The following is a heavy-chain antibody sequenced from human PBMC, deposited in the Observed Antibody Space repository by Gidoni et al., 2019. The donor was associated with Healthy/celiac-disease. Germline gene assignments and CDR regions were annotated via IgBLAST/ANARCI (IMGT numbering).Heavy chain of an antibody. Sequence: QVQLLQSGAEVQKPGASLTVSCKSSGYTFTVYYMHWVRQAPGQVLEWMGWINPNSGGTNYAQKFQGRVTMTRDTSISTAYMELSRLRSDDTAVYYCARREAARDYWGQGTLVTVSS. CDR3: ARREAARDY. J-gene: IGHJ4*02. CDR2: INPNSGGT. CDR1: GYTFTVYY. V-gene: IGHV1-2*02. D-gene: IGHD6-6*01.